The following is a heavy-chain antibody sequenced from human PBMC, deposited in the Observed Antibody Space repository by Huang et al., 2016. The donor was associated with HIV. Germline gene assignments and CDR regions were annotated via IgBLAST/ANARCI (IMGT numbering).Heavy chain of an antibody. CDR2: IDYSGST. Sequence: QVQLQESGPGLVKPSEILSLTCTVSGGSISTHYWSWIRQPPGKGLEWIGSIDYSGSTNYSPALKSGVTIILYTSKNQFSLRVNSVTAADTAMYYCARDHHDFWRGYRRMYFFDHWGQGTLVTVSS. V-gene: IGHV4-59*11. CDR1: GGSISTHY. CDR3: ARDHHDFWRGYRRMYFFDH. D-gene: IGHD3-3*01. J-gene: IGHJ4*02.